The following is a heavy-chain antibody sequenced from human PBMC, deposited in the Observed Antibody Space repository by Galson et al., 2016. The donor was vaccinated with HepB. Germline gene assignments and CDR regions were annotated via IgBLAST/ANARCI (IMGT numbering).Heavy chain of an antibody. CDR3: VRDCCDSASCYWFDP. CDR1: GYFFSGYY. CDR2: INPKKDAT. D-gene: IGHD2-2*01. J-gene: IGHJ5*02. V-gene: IGHV1-2*02. Sequence: SVKVSCKASGYFFSGYYVHWVRQAPGQGLEWMGWINPKKDATKFAQKFQGRVSMTSDTSITTAYMELSSLTSDDTAIYYCVRDCCDSASCYWFDPWGQGTLVTVSS.